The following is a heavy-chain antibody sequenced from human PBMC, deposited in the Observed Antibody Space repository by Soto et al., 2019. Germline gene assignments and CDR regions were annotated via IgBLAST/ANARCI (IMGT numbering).Heavy chain of an antibody. CDR1: GGSISSSNW. J-gene: IGHJ4*02. CDR3: ARSLSGYYSSGSIGD. V-gene: IGHV4-4*02. CDR2: IYHSGRT. Sequence: QVQLQESGPGLVKPSGTLSLTCAVSGGSISSSNWWSWVRQPPGKGLEWIGEIYHSGRTNYNPSLKSRVTISVDKSQNQFSLKLSSVTAADTAVYYCARSLSGYYSSGSIGDWGQGTLVTVSS. D-gene: IGHD3-22*01.